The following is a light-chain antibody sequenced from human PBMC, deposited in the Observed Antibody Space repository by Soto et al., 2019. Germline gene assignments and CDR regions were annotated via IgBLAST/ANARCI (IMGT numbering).Light chain of an antibody. CDR2: VVS. V-gene: IGLV2-14*01. CDR1: SSDVGGYNY. Sequence: QSVLTQPASVSGSPGQSIAISCTGTSSDVGGYNYVSWHQQHPGKAPKVLISVVSNRPSGVSNRFSGSKSGNTASLTISGLQAEDEADYYCSSYRSGGTFVFGSGTKVIV. CDR3: SSYRSGGTFV. J-gene: IGLJ1*01.